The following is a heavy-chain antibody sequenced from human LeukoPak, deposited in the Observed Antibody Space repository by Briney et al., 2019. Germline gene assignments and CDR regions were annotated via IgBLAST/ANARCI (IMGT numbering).Heavy chain of an antibody. J-gene: IGHJ4*02. CDR3: AREGIAAAGSYTFDY. CDR1: GFTFSNYW. D-gene: IGHD6-13*01. Sequence: GGSLRLSCAASGFTFSNYWMHWVRQVAGKGLMWVSRIQSDGSSTLYADTVKGRFIISRDNTKNTPYLQMNSLRAEDTAVYYCAREGIAAAGSYTFDYWGQGTLVTVSS. V-gene: IGHV3-74*01. CDR2: IQSDGSST.